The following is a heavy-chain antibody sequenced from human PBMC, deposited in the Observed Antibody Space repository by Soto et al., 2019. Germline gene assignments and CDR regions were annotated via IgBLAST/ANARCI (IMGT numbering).Heavy chain of an antibody. V-gene: IGHV4-31*03. CDR3: ARAMLLWPRAANGMDV. CDR2: IDYSGGT. J-gene: IGHJ6*02. D-gene: IGHD3-10*01. CDR1: GGSITSGGYY. Sequence: QVQLQESGPGLVKPSQTLSLICSVSGGSITSGGYYWNWIRQHPGKGLQWVGCIDYSGGTTYNPSLKSRLTMSVDISNNQFSLRLTSVTAADTAVYFCARAMLLWPRAANGMDVWGQGTTVTVSS.